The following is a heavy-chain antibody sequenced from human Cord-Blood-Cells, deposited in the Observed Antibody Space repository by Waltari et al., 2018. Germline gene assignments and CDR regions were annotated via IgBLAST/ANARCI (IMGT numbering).Heavy chain of an antibody. CDR1: GGSFSGSY. V-gene: IGHV4-34*01. CDR3: ARSAGDVGFFDY. Sequence: QVQLQQWGAGLLKPSETLSLTCAVSGGSFSGSYWSWIRQPPGKGLEWIGEINHSGSTNYNPSLKSRVTISVDTSKNQFSLKLSSVTAADTAVYYCARSAGDVGFFDYWGQGTLVTVSS. D-gene: IGHD1-26*01. CDR2: INHSGST. J-gene: IGHJ4*02.